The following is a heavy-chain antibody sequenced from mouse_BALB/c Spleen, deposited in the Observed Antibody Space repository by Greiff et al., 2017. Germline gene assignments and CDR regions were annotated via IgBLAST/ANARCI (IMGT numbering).Heavy chain of an antibody. CDR1: GYSITSDYA. CDR3: ARGWLLRDYAMDY. V-gene: IGHV3-2*02. J-gene: IGHJ4*01. Sequence: EVQGVESGPGLVKPSQSLSLTCTVTGYSITSDYAWNWIRQFPGNKLEWMGYISYSGSTSYNPSLKSRISITRDTSKNQFFLQLNSVTTEDTATYYCARGWLLRDYAMDYWGQGTSVTVSS. CDR2: ISYSGST. D-gene: IGHD2-3*01.